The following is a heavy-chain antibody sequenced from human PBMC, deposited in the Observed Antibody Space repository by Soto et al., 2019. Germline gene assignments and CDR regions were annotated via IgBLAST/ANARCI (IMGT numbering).Heavy chain of an antibody. Sequence: EVQLVESGGGLVQPGGSLRLSCAASGFTFNNYWMHWVRQAPGKGLVWVSYIYSDGSGSSYADSVKGRFTISRDNAKSTLYLQMNSLRAEHTAVYYCATLNSFGSDYWGQGTLVTVSS. V-gene: IGHV3-74*01. J-gene: IGHJ4*02. CDR1: GFTFNNYW. D-gene: IGHD5-18*01. CDR3: ATLNSFGSDY. CDR2: IYSDGSGS.